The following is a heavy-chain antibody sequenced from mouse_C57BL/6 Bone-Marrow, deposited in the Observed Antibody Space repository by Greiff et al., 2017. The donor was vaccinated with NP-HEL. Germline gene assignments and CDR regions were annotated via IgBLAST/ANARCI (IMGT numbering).Heavy chain of an antibody. CDR2: IHPSDSDT. Sequence: QVQLQQSGAELVKPGASVKVSCKASGYTFTSYWMHWVKQRPGQGLEWIGRIHPSDSDTNYNQKFKGKATLTVDKSSSTAYMQLSSLTSEDSAVYYCAIPSYDGYYRGYAMDYWGQGTAVTVSS. V-gene: IGHV1-74*01. D-gene: IGHD2-3*01. J-gene: IGHJ4*01. CDR1: GYTFTSYW. CDR3: AIPSYDGYYRGYAMDY.